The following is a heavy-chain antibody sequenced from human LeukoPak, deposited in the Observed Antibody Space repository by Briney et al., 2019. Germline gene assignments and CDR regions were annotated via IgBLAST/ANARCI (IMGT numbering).Heavy chain of an antibody. CDR3: ARHLRSFPDC. CDR2: IYYSGTT. CDR1: GDSIRSYY. Sequence: PSETLSLTCTFSGDSIRSYYWSWIRQPPGKGLERLGYIYYSGTTNYNPSLKSRLTMSLDTSKKQLSLRLTSVTAADTAVYYCARHLRSFPDCWGQGTLVTVSS. J-gene: IGHJ4*02. V-gene: IGHV4-59*08. D-gene: IGHD3-10*01.